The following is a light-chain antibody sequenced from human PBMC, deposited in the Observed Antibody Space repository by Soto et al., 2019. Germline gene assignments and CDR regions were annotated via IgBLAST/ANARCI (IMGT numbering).Light chain of an antibody. CDR3: QQRGHWPRT. Sequence: EVVLTQSPATMSLYPGEGATVSCRASQSVSTYLGWYQQKPGQAPRLLIFEASKRATGIPDRISGSGSGTDFTPTIRGLEPEDFGVCSCQQRGHWPRTFGQGTKVQ. CDR2: EAS. V-gene: IGKV3-11*01. CDR1: QSVSTY. J-gene: IGKJ1*01.